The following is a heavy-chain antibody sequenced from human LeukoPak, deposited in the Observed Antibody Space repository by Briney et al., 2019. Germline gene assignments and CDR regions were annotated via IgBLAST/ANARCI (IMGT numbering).Heavy chain of an antibody. Sequence: SETLSLTCTVSGGSIGSGDYDWSWIRQPPGKGLEWIGYIYYSGSTYYNPSLKSRVTISVDTSKRQFSLKLSSVTAADTAVYYCASYSSSWYGSGPVFDYWGQGTLVTVSS. V-gene: IGHV4-30-4*01. CDR3: ASYSSSWYGSGPVFDY. CDR1: GGSIGSGDYD. D-gene: IGHD6-13*01. CDR2: IYYSGST. J-gene: IGHJ4*02.